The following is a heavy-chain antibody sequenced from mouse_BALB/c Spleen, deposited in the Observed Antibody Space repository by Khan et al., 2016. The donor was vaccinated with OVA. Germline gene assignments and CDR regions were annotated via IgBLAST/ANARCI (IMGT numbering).Heavy chain of an antibody. CDR3: ARGNWAWFAY. J-gene: IGHJ3*01. CDR1: GFTFSSFG. D-gene: IGHD4-1*01. CDR2: ISSDSYTI. V-gene: IGHV5-17*02. Sequence: EVELVESGGGLVQPGGSRKLSCAASGFTFSSFGMHWVRQAPEKGLEWVAYISSDSYTIYYADTVKGRFTLSRENPRQTLFQHMTSLGSGDTAMYYCARGNWAWFAYWGQGTLVTVSA.